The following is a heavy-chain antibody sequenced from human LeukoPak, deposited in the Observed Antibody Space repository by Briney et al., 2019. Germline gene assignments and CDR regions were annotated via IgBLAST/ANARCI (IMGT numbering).Heavy chain of an antibody. CDR1: GFTFSSYS. Sequence: GGSPRLSCAASGFTFSSYSMNWVRQAPGKGLEWVSSISSSSSYIYYADSVKGRFTISRDNAKNSLYLQMNSLRAEDTAVYYCAREGRWYRDYYYGMDVWGQGTTVTVSS. V-gene: IGHV3-21*01. J-gene: IGHJ6*02. CDR2: ISSSSSYI. CDR3: AREGRWYRDYYYGMDV. D-gene: IGHD4-23*01.